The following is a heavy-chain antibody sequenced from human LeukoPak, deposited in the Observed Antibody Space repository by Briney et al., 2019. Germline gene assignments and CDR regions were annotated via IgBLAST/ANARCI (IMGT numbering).Heavy chain of an antibody. Sequence: GGSLRLSCVASGFTFSTYAIHWVRQAPGKGLEWVAVVSKDGNTKYYADSVKGRFTISRDNSKNTVYLQMNSLRTEDTSVYYCARGIQPPKYYGSGSDTFDIWGQRTMVTVSS. J-gene: IGHJ3*02. V-gene: IGHV3-30*04. CDR2: VSKDGNTK. CDR3: ARGIQPPKYYGSGSDTFDI. CDR1: GFTFSTYA. D-gene: IGHD3-10*01.